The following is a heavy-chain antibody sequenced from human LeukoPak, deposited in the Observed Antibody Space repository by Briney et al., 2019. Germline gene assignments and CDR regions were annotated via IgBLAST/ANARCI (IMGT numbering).Heavy chain of an antibody. J-gene: IGHJ4*02. D-gene: IGHD1-26*01. Sequence: GGSLRLSCTASGFTFRNAWMKWVRQAPGKGLEWVGRIKSKTDGGATDYAAPVKGRFTVSREDSKNTVSLQMNSLKTEDTAVYYCTTEEEATFDYWGQGTLVTVSS. CDR2: IKSKTDGGAT. V-gene: IGHV3-15*01. CDR3: TTEEEATFDY. CDR1: GFTFRNAW.